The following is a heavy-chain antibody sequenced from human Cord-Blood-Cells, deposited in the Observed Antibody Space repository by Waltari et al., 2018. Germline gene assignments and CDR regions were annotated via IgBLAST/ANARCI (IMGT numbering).Heavy chain of an antibody. CDR2: IIPIFGTA. CDR3: ARENNWNDGCQRYFDL. Sequence: QVQLVQSGAEVKKPGSSVKVSCKASGGTFSSYAISWVRQAPGQGLEWMGGIIPIFGTANYEQKFQGRVTITADESTSTAYMELSSLRSEDTAVYYCARENNWNDGCQRYFDLWGRGTLVTVSS. V-gene: IGHV1-69*01. CDR1: GGTFSSYA. J-gene: IGHJ2*01. D-gene: IGHD1-1*01.